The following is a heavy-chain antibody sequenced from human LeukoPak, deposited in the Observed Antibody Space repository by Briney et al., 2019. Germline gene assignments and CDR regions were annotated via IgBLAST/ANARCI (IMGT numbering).Heavy chain of an antibody. CDR1: GFTFSSYW. CDR2: INEHGSTT. Sequence: GGSLRLSCAASGFTFSSYWMHWVRQAPGKGLVWVSRINEHGSTTDYADSVKDRFTISRDNAKNTLYLQLNSLRAEDTAVYYCARDVGGSGSHWGQGTLVTVSS. J-gene: IGHJ4*02. CDR3: ARDVGGSGSH. D-gene: IGHD3-10*01. V-gene: IGHV3-74*01.